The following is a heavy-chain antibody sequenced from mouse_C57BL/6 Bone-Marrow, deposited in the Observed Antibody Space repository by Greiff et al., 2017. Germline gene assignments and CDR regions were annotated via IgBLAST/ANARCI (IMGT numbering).Heavy chain of an antibody. V-gene: IGHV7-3*01. Sequence: DVHLVESGGGLVQPGGSLSLSCAASGFTFTDYYMSWVRQPPGKALEWLGFIRNKANGYTTEYSASVKGRFTISRDNSQSILYLQMNALRAEDSATYYCARGGVRLRLDYWGQGTTLTVSS. CDR1: GFTFTDYY. J-gene: IGHJ2*01. CDR3: ARGGVRLRLDY. D-gene: IGHD3-2*02. CDR2: IRNKANGYTT.